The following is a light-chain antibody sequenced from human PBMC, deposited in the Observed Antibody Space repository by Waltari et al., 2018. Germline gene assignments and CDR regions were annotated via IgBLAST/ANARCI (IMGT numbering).Light chain of an antibody. J-gene: IGKJ4*01. V-gene: IGKV3-15*01. CDR1: QSVSSS. CDR3: QQYNNWPLT. Sequence: EIVMRQSPATLSVSPGERATLSCGASQSVSSSLAWYQQKPGQAPRLLIYGASARATGIPTRFSGSGSGTEFTLTISGLQSEDFAVYYCQQYNNWPLTFGGGTKVDIK. CDR2: GAS.